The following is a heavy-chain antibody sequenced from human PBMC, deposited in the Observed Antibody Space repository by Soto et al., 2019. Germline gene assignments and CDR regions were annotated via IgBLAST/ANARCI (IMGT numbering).Heavy chain of an antibody. J-gene: IGHJ6*02. D-gene: IGHD1-26*01. V-gene: IGHV3-33*01. Sequence: QVQLVESGGGVVQPGRSLRLSCAASGFTFSSYGMHWVRQAPGKGLEWVAVIWYDGSNKYYADSVKGRFTISRDNSKNTLYLQMNSLRAEDTAVYYCARDGKRGNPTGMDVWGQGTTVTVSS. CDR3: ARDGKRGNPTGMDV. CDR1: GFTFSSYG. CDR2: IWYDGSNK.